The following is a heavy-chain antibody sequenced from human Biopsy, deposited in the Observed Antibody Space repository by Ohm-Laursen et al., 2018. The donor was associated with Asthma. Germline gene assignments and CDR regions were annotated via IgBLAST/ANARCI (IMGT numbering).Heavy chain of an antibody. J-gene: IGHJ3*01. Sequence: GTLSLTWTVSGGSIGIYYWGWIRQPPGKGLEWIGGVFYTGITYYNPSLESRVTMSVDTSKSQFFLEVNSVTAPDTAVYYCARQKLAAAEGPFDLWGQGTMVTVSS. CDR1: GGSIGIYY. D-gene: IGHD6-13*01. CDR3: ARQKLAAAEGPFDL. CDR2: VFYTGIT. V-gene: IGHV4-59*04.